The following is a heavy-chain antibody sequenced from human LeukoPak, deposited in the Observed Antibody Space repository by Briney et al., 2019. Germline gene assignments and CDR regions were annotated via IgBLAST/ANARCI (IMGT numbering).Heavy chain of an antibody. CDR2: INHSGST. CDR3: ARAPSSGAVAGTVDY. V-gene: IGHV4-34*01. J-gene: IGHJ4*02. CDR1: GDSFSGFY. Sequence: PSETLSLTCAVYGDSFSGFYWTWIRQPPGKGLEWIGEINHSGSTNYNPSLKSRVTISVHTSKNQFSLRLSSVTAADTAVYYCARAPSSGAVAGTVDYWGQGTLVTVSS. D-gene: IGHD6-19*01.